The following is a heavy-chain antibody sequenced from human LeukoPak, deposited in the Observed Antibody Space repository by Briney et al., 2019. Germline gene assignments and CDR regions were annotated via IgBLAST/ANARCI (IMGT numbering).Heavy chain of an antibody. CDR2: IWYDGSNK. CDR3: AREPEYSSGWPYYFDY. Sequence: GGSLRLSCAASGFTFSSYSMNWVRQAPGKGLEWVAVIWYDGSNKYYADSVKGRFTISRDNSKNTLYLQMNSLRAEDTAVYYCAREPEYSSGWPYYFDYWGQGTLVTVSS. D-gene: IGHD6-19*01. V-gene: IGHV3-33*08. CDR1: GFTFSSYS. J-gene: IGHJ4*02.